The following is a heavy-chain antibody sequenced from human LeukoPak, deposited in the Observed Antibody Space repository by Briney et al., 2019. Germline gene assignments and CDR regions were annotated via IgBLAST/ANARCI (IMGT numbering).Heavy chain of an antibody. Sequence: GRSLRLSCAASGFTFSSYAMHWVRQAPGKGLEWVAVIPYDGSNKYYADSVKGRFTISRDNSKNTLYLQMNSLRAEDTAVYYCARSVVVITTFDAFDIWGQGTMVTVSS. CDR1: GFTFSSYA. CDR2: IPYDGSNK. V-gene: IGHV3-30-3*01. D-gene: IGHD3-22*01. J-gene: IGHJ3*02. CDR3: ARSVVVITTFDAFDI.